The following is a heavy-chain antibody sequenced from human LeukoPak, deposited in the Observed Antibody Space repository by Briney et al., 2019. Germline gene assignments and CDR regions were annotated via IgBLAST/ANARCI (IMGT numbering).Heavy chain of an antibody. CDR2: ISNDGSHE. J-gene: IGHJ6*03. CDR1: GFTFSTFP. V-gene: IGHV3-30*10. CDR3: ARGAGTMVYYIDV. Sequence: GGSLSLSCAASGFTFSTFPMHWVRQAPGKGLQWVAVISNDGSHEYYRHSVKGRFTISRDNSKNTLFLQMNSLTIEDTAVYYCARGAGTMVYYIDVWGNGTTVTVSS. D-gene: IGHD1-7*01.